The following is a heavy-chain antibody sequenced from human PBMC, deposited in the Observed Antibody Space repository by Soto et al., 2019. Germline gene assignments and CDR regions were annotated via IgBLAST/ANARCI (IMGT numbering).Heavy chain of an antibody. Sequence: GASVKVSCKASGGTFSSYAMNWVRQAPGQGLEWMGGIIPMFGTADYAQKIQARVTITADESTSTAYMELSSLRSEDTAVYYCARPVLMDTGVRYYYGMDVWGQGTTVTVSS. D-gene: IGHD5-18*01. CDR2: IIPMFGTA. J-gene: IGHJ6*02. CDR3: ARPVLMDTGVRYYYGMDV. V-gene: IGHV1-69*13. CDR1: GGTFSSYA.